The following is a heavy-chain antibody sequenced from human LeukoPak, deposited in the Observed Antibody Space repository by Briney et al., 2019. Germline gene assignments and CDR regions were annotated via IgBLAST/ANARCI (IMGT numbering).Heavy chain of an antibody. CDR3: ATHRHSSSWYAEPDLVN. J-gene: IGHJ4*02. D-gene: IGHD6-13*01. CDR2: ISGSGGST. CDR1: GFTVRSYA. Sequence: PGVSLRLYCAASGFTVRSYAMSWVRQAQGKGLEWVSAISGSGGSTYYADSVKGRFTISRDNSKNTLYLQMNSLRAEDTAVYYCATHRHSSSWYAEPDLVNWGQGTLVTVSS. V-gene: IGHV3-23*01.